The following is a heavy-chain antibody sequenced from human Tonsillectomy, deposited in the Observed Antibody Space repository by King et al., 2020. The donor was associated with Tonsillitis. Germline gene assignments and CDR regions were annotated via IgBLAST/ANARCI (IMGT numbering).Heavy chain of an antibody. Sequence: VQLQQWGAGLLKPSETLSLTCAVYGGSFSGYYWSWIRQPPGKGLEWIVEINHSGSTNYNPSLKSRVTITVDTSKNQFSLKMSSVTAAATSVYYCASGLSGIYLDKVESFYYWGQGTLVTVSS. D-gene: IGHD1-26*01. CDR3: ASGLSGIYLDKVESFYY. V-gene: IGHV4-34*01. CDR1: GGSFSGYY. CDR2: INHSGST. J-gene: IGHJ4*02.